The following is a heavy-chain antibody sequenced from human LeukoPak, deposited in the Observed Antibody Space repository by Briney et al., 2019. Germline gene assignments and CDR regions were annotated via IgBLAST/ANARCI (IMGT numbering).Heavy chain of an antibody. V-gene: IGHV3-23*01. J-gene: IGHJ5*02. Sequence: GGTLRLSCAASGITFSSYGMSWVRQAPGKGLEWVSSISSTGGTTYYADSVKGRFTISRDNSKNTLYLQMNSLRAEDTAVYYCARDQILWGGRGWFDPWGQGTLVTVSS. CDR1: GITFSSYG. CDR2: ISSTGGTT. CDR3: ARDQILWGGRGWFDP. D-gene: IGHD2-21*01.